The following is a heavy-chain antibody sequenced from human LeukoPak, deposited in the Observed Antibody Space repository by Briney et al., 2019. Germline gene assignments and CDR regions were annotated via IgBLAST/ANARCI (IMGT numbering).Heavy chain of an antibody. D-gene: IGHD3-22*01. Sequence: GGSLRLSCAASGFTFSSYGMSWVRQAPGKGLAWVSAISGSGGSTYYADSVKGRFTISRDNSKNTLYLQMNSLRAEDTAVYYCATGSSGYMYRYYFDYWGQGTLVTVSS. J-gene: IGHJ4*02. CDR3: ATGSSGYMYRYYFDY. CDR1: GFTFSSYG. V-gene: IGHV3-23*01. CDR2: ISGSGGST.